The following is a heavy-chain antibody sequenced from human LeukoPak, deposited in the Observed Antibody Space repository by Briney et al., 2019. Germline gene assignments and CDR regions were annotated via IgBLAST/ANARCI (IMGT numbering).Heavy chain of an antibody. V-gene: IGHV4-61*02. CDR2: IYTSGST. CDR3: ARANRFLEWLLLAFDI. CDR1: GGSISSGSYY. D-gene: IGHD3-3*01. J-gene: IGHJ3*02. Sequence: PSQTLSLTCTVSGGSISSGSYYWGWIRQPAGKGLEWFVRIYTSGSTNYNPSLKSRVTISVDTSKNQFSLKLSSVTAADTAVYYCARANRFLEWLLLAFDIWGQGTMVTVSS.